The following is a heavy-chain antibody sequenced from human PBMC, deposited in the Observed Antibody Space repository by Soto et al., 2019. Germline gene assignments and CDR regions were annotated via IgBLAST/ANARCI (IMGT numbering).Heavy chain of an antibody. J-gene: IGHJ6*02. CDR1: GGSISSYY. V-gene: IGHV4-59*01. Sequence: QVQLQESGPGLVKPSETLSVTCTVSGGSISSYYWSWIRQPPGKGLEWIGYIDYSGSTNYNPSLKSRVTMSVDTSKYGFSLKLPFLTAADTAVYYCARGEQLWLRGYYYSVLDVWGQGTPVTVSS. CDR3: ARGEQLWLRGYYYSVLDV. D-gene: IGHD5-18*01. CDR2: IDYSGST.